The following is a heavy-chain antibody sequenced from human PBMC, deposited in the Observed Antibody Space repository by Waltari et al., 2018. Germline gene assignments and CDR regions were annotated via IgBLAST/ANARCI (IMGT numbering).Heavy chain of an antibody. CDR2: IYYSGST. Sequence: QVQLQESGPGLVKPSETLSLTCTVSGGSISSHYWSWIRQPPGKGLEWIGYIYYSGSTNYNPSLKSRFTISVDTSKNQFSLKLSSVTAADTAVYYCARRPTPLYGSGMAAFDYWGQGTLVTVSS. V-gene: IGHV4-59*11. J-gene: IGHJ4*02. D-gene: IGHD3-10*01. CDR3: ARRPTPLYGSGMAAFDY. CDR1: GGSISSHY.